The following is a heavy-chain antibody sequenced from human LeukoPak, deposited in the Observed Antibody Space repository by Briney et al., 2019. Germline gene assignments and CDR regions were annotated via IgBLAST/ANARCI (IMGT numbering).Heavy chain of an antibody. D-gene: IGHD3-10*01. V-gene: IGHV4-31*03. CDR3: ARVDLNMIRELQD. J-gene: IGHJ4*02. CDR1: GGSISSGGYY. Sequence: PSQTLSLTCIVSGGSISSGGYYWSWIRQHPGKGLEWIGYISYSGNTYYNPSLKTRLSISVETSKNQFCLNVSSVTAADTAMYYCARVDLNMIRELQDWGQGTLVTVSS. CDR2: ISYSGNT.